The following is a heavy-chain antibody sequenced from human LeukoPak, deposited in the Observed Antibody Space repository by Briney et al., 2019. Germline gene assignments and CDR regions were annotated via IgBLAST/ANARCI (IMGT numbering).Heavy chain of an antibody. Sequence: GESLKISCKGSGYSFTSYWIDWVRQMPGTGLEWMGIIYPGDSDTRYSPSSQGQVPISADKSFSTAYLQWSRLKASDTAMYYCARIGPQDAFDIWGEGATVTVSS. CDR1: GYSFTSYW. CDR3: ARIGPQDAFDI. J-gene: IGHJ3*02. V-gene: IGHV5-51*01. CDR2: IYPGDSDT.